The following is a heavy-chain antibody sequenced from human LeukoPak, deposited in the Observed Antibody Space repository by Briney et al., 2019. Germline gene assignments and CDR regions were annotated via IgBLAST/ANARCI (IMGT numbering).Heavy chain of an antibody. D-gene: IGHD3-22*01. V-gene: IGHV2-70*04. CDR1: GFSLSTSGTR. Sequence: KESGPALVKPTQTLTLTCTFSGFSLSTSGTRVSWIRQPPGKALEWLARIDWDDDKFYSTSLKTRLTISKDTSKNQVVLTMTNMDPVDTAAYYCAQTYYYDSRNSYYFDYWGQGTLVTVSS. CDR3: AQTYYYDSRNSYYFDY. J-gene: IGHJ4*02. CDR2: IDWDDDK.